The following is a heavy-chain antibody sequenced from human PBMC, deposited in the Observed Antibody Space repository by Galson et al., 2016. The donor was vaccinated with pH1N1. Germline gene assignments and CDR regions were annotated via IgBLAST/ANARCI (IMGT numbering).Heavy chain of an antibody. D-gene: IGHD3-3*01. Sequence: SLRLACAASGFIFRNYAMSWVRQAPGKGLEWVSAISASGTITYYADSVKGPYIISRDNSGNTLYLQMNGLRSEDTAAYYCAKNGTSIFGVITSPGHNYDVDVWGQGTTVIVSS. CDR2: ISASGTIT. J-gene: IGHJ6*03. CDR1: GFIFRNYA. V-gene: IGHV3-23*01. CDR3: AKNGTSIFGVITSPGHNYDVDV.